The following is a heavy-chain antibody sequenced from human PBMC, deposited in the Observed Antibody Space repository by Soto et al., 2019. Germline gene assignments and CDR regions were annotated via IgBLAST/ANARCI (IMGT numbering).Heavy chain of an antibody. CDR3: AKNSLRYDFWSGYYPDYGMDV. J-gene: IGHJ6*02. V-gene: IGHV3-30*18. D-gene: IGHD3-3*01. CDR1: GFTFSSYG. CDR2: ISYDGSNK. Sequence: GGSLRLSCAASGFTFSSYGMHWVRQAPGKGLEWVAVISYDGSNKYYADSVKGRFTISRDNSKNTLYLQMNSLRAEDTAVYYCAKNSLRYDFWSGYYPDYGMDVWGQGTTVTVSS.